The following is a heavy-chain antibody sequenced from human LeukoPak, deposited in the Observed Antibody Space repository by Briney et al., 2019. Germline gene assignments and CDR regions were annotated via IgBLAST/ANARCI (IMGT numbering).Heavy chain of an antibody. J-gene: IGHJ5*02. D-gene: IGHD4-17*01. CDR1: GGSISSSSYY. CDR2: IYYSGST. V-gene: IGHV4-39*01. CDR3: ARYVVGLPTVTNRGWFDP. Sequence: SETLSLTCTVSGGSISSSSYYWDWIRQPPGKGLEWIGSIYYSGSTYYNPSLKSRVTISVDTSKNQFSLKLSSVTAADTAVYYCARYVVGLPTVTNRGWFDPWGQGTLVTVSS.